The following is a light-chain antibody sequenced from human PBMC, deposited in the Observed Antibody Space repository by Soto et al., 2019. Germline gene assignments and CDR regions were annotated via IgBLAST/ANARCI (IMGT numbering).Light chain of an antibody. V-gene: IGLV3-21*02. CDR3: QLWDDNSDHTGV. CDR2: HDR. CDR1: NIGTKS. J-gene: IGLJ3*02. Sequence: SYELTQPPSVSVAPGQTATITCGGNNIGTKSVHWYQQKPGQAPVLVVFHDRDRPSGIPDRFSGSHSGNTATLNISRVEAGDEADYYCQLWDDNSDHTGVFGVGTKLTVL.